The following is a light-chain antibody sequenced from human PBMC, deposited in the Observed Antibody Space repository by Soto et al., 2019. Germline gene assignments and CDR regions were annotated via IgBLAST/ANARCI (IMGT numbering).Light chain of an antibody. CDR1: QSVSSN. CDR3: QQYHNWPPLT. J-gene: IGKJ4*01. V-gene: IGKV3-15*01. CDR2: GAS. Sequence: EIVMTQSPATLSVSPGERATLSCRASQSVSSNLAWYQQKPVQAPSLLIYGASTRATGIPARFSGSGSGTEFTLTISSLQSEDFAVYYCQQYHNWPPLTFGGGTKVEIK.